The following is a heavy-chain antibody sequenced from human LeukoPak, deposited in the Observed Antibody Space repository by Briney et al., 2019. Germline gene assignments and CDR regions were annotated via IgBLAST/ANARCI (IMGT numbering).Heavy chain of an antibody. CDR2: INTNTGNP. V-gene: IGHV7-4-1*02. CDR3: ARAIYYDILTGYYTSWFDP. J-gene: IGHJ5*02. D-gene: IGHD3-9*01. Sequence: ASVKVSCKASGYTFTSYAMNWVRQAPGQGLEWMGWINTNTGNPTYAQGFTGRFVFSLDTSVSTAYLQISSLKAEDTAVYYCARAIYYDILTGYYTSWFDPWGQGTLVTVSS. CDR1: GYTFTSYA.